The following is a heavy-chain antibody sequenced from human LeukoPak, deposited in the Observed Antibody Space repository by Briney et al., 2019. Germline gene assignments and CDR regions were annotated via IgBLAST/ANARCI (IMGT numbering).Heavy chain of an antibody. Sequence: GGSLRLSCAASGFTFSSYWMSWVRQAPGKGLEWVANIKQDGSEKYYVDSVKGRFTISRDNAKNSLYLQMNSLRAEDTAVYYCARDGPRRPEMATTFDYWGQGTLVTVSS. J-gene: IGHJ4*02. D-gene: IGHD5-24*01. CDR3: ARDGPRRPEMATTFDY. CDR2: IKQDGSEK. CDR1: GFTFSSYW. V-gene: IGHV3-7*01.